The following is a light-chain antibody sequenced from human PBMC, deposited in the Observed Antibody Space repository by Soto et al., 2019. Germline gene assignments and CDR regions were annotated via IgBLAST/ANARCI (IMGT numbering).Light chain of an antibody. CDR3: SSYAGSNNLV. V-gene: IGLV2-8*01. CDR1: SSDVGGYNY. CDR2: EVS. Sequence: QSALTQPPSASGSPGHSVTISCTGTSSDVGGYNYVSWYQQHPGKAPKLMIYEVSKRPSGVPDRFSGSKSGNTASLTVSGLQAEDEADYYCSSYAGSNNLVFGTGTKLTVL. J-gene: IGLJ1*01.